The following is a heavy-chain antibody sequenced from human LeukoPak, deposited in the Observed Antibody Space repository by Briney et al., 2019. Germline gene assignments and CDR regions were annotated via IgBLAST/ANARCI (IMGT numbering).Heavy chain of an antibody. D-gene: IGHD5-18*01. V-gene: IGHV3-23*01. J-gene: IGHJ4*02. Sequence: GGSLRLSCAASGLTFSNYAMSWVRQAPGKGLEWVSSINYSGGGTYYPDSVKGRFTISRDNSKNTLYLQMNSLRAEDTAIYYCAKASRGYSPFDYWGQGTLVTVSS. CDR3: AKASRGYSPFDY. CDR1: GLTFSNYA. CDR2: INYSGGGT.